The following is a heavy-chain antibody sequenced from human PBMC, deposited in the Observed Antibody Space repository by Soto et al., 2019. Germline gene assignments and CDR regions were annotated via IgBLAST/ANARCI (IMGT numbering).Heavy chain of an antibody. D-gene: IGHD5-12*01. CDR1: AFIFSTYN. V-gene: IGHV3-48*01. J-gene: IGHJ4*02. CDR2: NSSSSSTI. CDR3: ARESGSNSVFFNY. Sequence: GGSLRLSCAASAFIFSTYNIKWVRQAPGKGLECVSYNSSSSSTIYGADSVKGRLTISRDNVKNSLFLQMNSLRAEDTAVYYCARESGSNSVFFNYWGQGILVTVSS.